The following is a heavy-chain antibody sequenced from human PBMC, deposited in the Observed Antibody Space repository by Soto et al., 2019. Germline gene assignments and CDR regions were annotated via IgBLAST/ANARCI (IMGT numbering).Heavy chain of an antibody. CDR1: GYTFTTYA. J-gene: IGHJ4*02. V-gene: IGHV1-3*01. CDR3: ARVLGVVVIDS. CDR2: INAGNGDT. Sequence: QVQLVQSGAEVKKPGASVKVSCKASGYTFTTYAIHWVRQAPGQRLEWMGWINAGNGDTKYSQKFQGRVTITRDKSGSTFYMELRSLSFEDRAVFYYARVLGVVVIDSGGQGTLVTVPS. D-gene: IGHD3-22*01.